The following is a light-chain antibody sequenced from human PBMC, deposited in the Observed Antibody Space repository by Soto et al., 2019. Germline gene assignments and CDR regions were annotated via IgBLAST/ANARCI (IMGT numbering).Light chain of an antibody. V-gene: IGKV1-5*03. CDR1: QTISSW. CDR2: EAS. J-gene: IGKJ1*01. Sequence: DIQMTQSPSTLSASVGDRVSITCRASQTISSWLAWYQQKPGKVPKLLISEASSLESGVPSRFSGSGYGTEFTLTISSLQPDDFASYYCQQYKSYPWTFGQGTKVEIK. CDR3: QQYKSYPWT.